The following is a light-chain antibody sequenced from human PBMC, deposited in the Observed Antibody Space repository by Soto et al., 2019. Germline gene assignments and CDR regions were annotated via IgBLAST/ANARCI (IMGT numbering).Light chain of an antibody. J-gene: IGKJ1*01. V-gene: IGKV1-27*01. Sequence: DIQMTQSPSSLSASVRDRVTITCRASQGPSNYLAWYQQKPGKVPKLLIYAASTLQSGVPSRFRGSGSGTYFTLTLNSLQPEDVATYYCQMYNSAPTWTFGQGTKVEIK. CDR3: QMYNSAPTWT. CDR1: QGPSNY. CDR2: AAS.